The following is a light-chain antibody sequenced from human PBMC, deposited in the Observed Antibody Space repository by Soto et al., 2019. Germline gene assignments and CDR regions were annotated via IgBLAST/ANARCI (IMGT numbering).Light chain of an antibody. V-gene: IGKV3-11*01. CDR3: QQRSNWPWT. J-gene: IGKJ1*01. Sequence: EDVVTKSPGTLSLSTGERATLSCRASQSVSSYLAWYQQKPGQAPRLLIYDASNRATGIPARFSGSGSGTDFTLTISSLEPEDFAVYYSQQRSNWPWTFGQGTKVDI. CDR1: QSVSSY. CDR2: DAS.